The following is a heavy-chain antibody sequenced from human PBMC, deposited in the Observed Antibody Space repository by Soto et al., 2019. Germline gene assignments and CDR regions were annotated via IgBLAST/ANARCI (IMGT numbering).Heavy chain of an antibody. V-gene: IGHV4-31*03. CDR2: IYYSGST. J-gene: IGHJ3*02. CDR3: ARSDGDYVAFDI. Sequence: SETLSLTCTVSGGSISSGGYYWSWIRQHPGKGLEWIGYIYYSGSTYYNPSLKSRVTISVDTSKNQFSLKLSSVTAADTAVYYCARSDGDYVAFDIWGQGTMVTVSS. D-gene: IGHD4-17*01. CDR1: GGSISSGGYY.